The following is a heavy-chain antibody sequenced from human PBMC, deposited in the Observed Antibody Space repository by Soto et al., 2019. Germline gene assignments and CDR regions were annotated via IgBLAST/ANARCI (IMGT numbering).Heavy chain of an antibody. CDR1: GFTFHDYV. Sequence: ESGGAVAQPGGSLRLSCAASGFTFHDYVMHWVRQAPGKGLEWVSLISWSGLTSYYTDSVKGRFTISRDNSKNSLYLQMNSLRIEDTALYYCVKDRYNWKSTRTGYYYYGMDVWGQGTTVTVS. CDR2: ISWSGLTS. J-gene: IGHJ6*02. CDR3: VKDRYNWKSTRTGYYYYGMDV. V-gene: IGHV3-43*01. D-gene: IGHD1-20*01.